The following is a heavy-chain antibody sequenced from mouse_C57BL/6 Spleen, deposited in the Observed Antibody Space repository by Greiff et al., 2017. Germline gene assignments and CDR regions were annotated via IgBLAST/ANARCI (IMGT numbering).Heavy chain of an antibody. V-gene: IGHV1-20*01. CDR1: GYSFTGYF. CDR3: ARGGGGFDY. D-gene: IGHD1-1*02. J-gene: IGHJ2*01. CDR2: INPYNGDT. Sequence: EVQLVESGPELVKPGDSVKISCKASGYSFTGYFMNWVMQSHGKSLEWIGRINPYNGDTFYNQKFKGKATLTVDKSSSTAHMELRSLTSEDSAVYYCARGGGGFDYWGQGTTLTVSS.